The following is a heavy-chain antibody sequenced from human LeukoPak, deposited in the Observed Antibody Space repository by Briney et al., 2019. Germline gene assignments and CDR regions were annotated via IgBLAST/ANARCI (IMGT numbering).Heavy chain of an antibody. J-gene: IGHJ4*02. Sequence: PGRSLRLSCAASGFTFSTYGMHWVRQAPGKGLEWVAVMSYDGSNKYYADSVKGRFTISRDNSKNTLYLRMNSLRAEDTAVYYCARDGFSYGSGWYFDYWGQGTLVTVSS. CDR1: GFTFSTYG. V-gene: IGHV3-30*03. D-gene: IGHD5-18*01. CDR2: MSYDGSNK. CDR3: ARDGFSYGSGWYFDY.